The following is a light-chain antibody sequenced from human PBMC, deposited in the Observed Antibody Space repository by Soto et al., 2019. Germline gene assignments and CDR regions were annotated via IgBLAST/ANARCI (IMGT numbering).Light chain of an antibody. Sequence: QSVLTQPPSVSEAPGQRVTISCTGSSSNIGAGYDVHWYQRLPGTAPKVLIYSNNNRPSGVPDRFSGSKSGTSASLAITGLQAEDEADYYCQSYDSSLSGSYVFGTGTKLTVL. CDR2: SNN. V-gene: IGLV1-40*01. J-gene: IGLJ1*01. CDR3: QSYDSSLSGSYV. CDR1: SSNIGAGYD.